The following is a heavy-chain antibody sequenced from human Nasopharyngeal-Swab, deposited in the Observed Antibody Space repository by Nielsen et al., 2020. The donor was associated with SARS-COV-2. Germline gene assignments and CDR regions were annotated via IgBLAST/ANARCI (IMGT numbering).Heavy chain of an antibody. Sequence: GESLKISCAASGFTFSSYWMHWVRQAPGKGLVWVSRINSDESSTSYADSVKGRFTISRDNAKNTLYLQMNSLRAEDTAVYYCARVGYSSSPGGWFDPWGQGTLVTVSS. V-gene: IGHV3-74*01. CDR3: ARVGYSSSPGGWFDP. CDR2: INSDESST. J-gene: IGHJ5*02. CDR1: GFTFSSYW. D-gene: IGHD6-6*01.